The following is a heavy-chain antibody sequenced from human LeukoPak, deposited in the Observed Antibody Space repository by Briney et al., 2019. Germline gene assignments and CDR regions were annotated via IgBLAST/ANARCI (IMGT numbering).Heavy chain of an antibody. V-gene: IGHV3-30*18. Sequence: GGSLRLSCAASGFTFSSYGMHWVRQAPGKGPEWVAVISYDGSNKYYADSVKGRFTISRDNSKNTLYLQMNSLRAEDTAVYYCAKEYYYGSEAFDIWGQGAMVTVSS. J-gene: IGHJ3*02. D-gene: IGHD3-10*01. CDR1: GFTFSSYG. CDR2: ISYDGSNK. CDR3: AKEYYYGSEAFDI.